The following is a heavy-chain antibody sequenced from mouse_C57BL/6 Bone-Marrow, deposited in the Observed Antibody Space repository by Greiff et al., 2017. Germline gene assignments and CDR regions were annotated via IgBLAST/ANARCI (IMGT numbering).Heavy chain of an antibody. J-gene: IGHJ4*01. D-gene: IGHD1-1*01. CDR3: APIYYYGSSFLNDARDY. CDR1: GYTFTSYG. Sequence: VQLQQSGAELVRPGSSVKMSCKTSGYTFTSYGINWVKQRPGQGLEWIGYIYIGNGYTEYNEKFKGKATLTSDTSSSTAYMQLSSLTSEDSAIYFCAPIYYYGSSFLNDARDYWGQGTSVTVSS. V-gene: IGHV1-58*01. CDR2: IYIGNGYT.